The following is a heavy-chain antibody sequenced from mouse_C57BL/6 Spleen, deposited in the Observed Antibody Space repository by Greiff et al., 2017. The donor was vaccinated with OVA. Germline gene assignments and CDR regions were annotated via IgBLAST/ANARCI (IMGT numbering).Heavy chain of an antibody. D-gene: IGHD1-1*02. CDR3: ARFNGPYAMDY. J-gene: IGHJ4*01. Sequence: VMLVESGPELVKPGASVKISCKASGYAFSSSWMNWVKQRPGKGLEWIGRIYPGDGDNNYNGKFKGKATLTADKSSSTAYMQLSSLTSEDSAVYFCARFNGPYAMDYWGQGTSVTVSS. V-gene: IGHV1-82*01. CDR1: GYAFSSSW. CDR2: IYPGDGDN.